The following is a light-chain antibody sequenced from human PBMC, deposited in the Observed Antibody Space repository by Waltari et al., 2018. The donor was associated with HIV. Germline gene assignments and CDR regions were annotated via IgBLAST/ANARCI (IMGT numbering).Light chain of an antibody. CDR3: QSYDNSLSAWV. J-gene: IGLJ3*02. CDR1: SSNLGLGYD. V-gene: IGLV1-40*01. Sequence: QSVLTQPPSVSGAPGQRVTISCTGSSSNLGLGYDVQWFQQLPGTAPKLLVYDKFNRPQGVPDRFSGSKSGISASLAITGLQAEDEANYYCQSYDNSLSAWVFGGGTKVTVL. CDR2: DKF.